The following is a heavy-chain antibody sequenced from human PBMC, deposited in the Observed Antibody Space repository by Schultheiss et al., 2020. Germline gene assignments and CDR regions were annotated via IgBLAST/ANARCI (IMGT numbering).Heavy chain of an antibody. CDR1: GFTFSSYS. CDR2: ISSSSSTI. D-gene: IGHD6-13*01. J-gene: IGHJ5*02. Sequence: GGSLRLSCAASGFTFSSYSMNWVRQAPGKGLEWVSYISSSSSTIYYADSVKGRFTISRDNAKNSLYLQMNSLRDEYTAVYYCARAEAAVNWFDPWGQGTLITVSS. CDR3: ARAEAAVNWFDP. V-gene: IGHV3-48*02.